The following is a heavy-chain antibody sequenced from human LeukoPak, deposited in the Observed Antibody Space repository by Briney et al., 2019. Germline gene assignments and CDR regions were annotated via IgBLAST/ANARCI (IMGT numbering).Heavy chain of an antibody. CDR2: INPKNAAT. J-gene: IGHJ4*02. Sequence: ASVKVSCKASGYTFTGHYMHWVRQAPGQGLEWMGWINPKNAATNYAQKFQGRVTMTRDTSISTASMDLTRLRSDDTAVYYCARGPRGYSGYNLGYWGQGTLVTVSS. D-gene: IGHD5-12*01. CDR1: GYTFTGHY. CDR3: ARGPRGYSGYNLGY. V-gene: IGHV1-2*02.